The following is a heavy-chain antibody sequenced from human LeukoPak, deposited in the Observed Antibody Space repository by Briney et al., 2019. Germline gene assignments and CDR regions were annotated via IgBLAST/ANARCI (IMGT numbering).Heavy chain of an antibody. D-gene: IGHD6-13*01. J-gene: IGHJ4*02. CDR2: MNPNSGNT. V-gene: IGHV1-8*02. CDR1: GYTFTAYH. CDR3: ARGDGSSWEFDY. Sequence: ASVKVSCKASGYTFTAYHIHWVRQATGQGLEWMGWMNPNSGNTGYAQKFQGRVTMTRNTSISTAYMELSSLRSEDTAVYYCARGDGSSWEFDYWGQGTLVTVSS.